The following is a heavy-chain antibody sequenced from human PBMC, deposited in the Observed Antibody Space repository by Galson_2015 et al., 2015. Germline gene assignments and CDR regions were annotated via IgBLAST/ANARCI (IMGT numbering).Heavy chain of an antibody. J-gene: IGHJ6*02. CDR3: AKGPGAVETGSYYYYGMDV. CDR1: GLTFSSYA. CDR2: ISGSGGST. V-gene: IGHV3-23*01. Sequence: SLRLSCAASGLTFSSYAMSWVRQAPGKGLEWVSAISGSGGSTYYADSVKGRFTISRDNSKNTLYLQMNSLRAEDTAVYYCAKGPGAVETGSYYYYGMDVWGQGTTVTVSS. D-gene: IGHD7-27*01.